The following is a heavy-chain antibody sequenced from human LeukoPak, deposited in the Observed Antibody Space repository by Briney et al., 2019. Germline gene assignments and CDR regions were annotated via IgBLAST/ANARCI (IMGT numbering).Heavy chain of an antibody. V-gene: IGHV3-30*02. J-gene: IGHJ6*04. D-gene: IGHD3-22*01. CDR1: GFTFSSYA. CDR3: AKDLTQKTYEGSPGLDV. CDR2: IRHDGSNK. Sequence: GGSLRLSCAASGFTFSSYAMHWARQAPGKGLEGVAFIRHDGSNKFHADSVRGRFTISRDNSRDTVYLEMHSLRPEDTGVYYCAKDLTQKTYEGSPGLDVWGKGTTVTVSS.